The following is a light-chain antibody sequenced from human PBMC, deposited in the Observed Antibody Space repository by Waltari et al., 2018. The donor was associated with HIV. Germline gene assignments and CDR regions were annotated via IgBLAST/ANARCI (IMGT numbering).Light chain of an antibody. Sequence: DIRMTQSPSSLSASVGDRITITCRASQDIGSSLAWCQQMPGTVPKLVIFSASSLQSGVSSRFSGSGSGTYFTLTISSLQPEDAATYFCQKYNSAPHTFGQGTRVEI. CDR3: QKYNSAPHT. CDR2: SAS. V-gene: IGKV1-27*01. J-gene: IGKJ1*01. CDR1: QDIGSS.